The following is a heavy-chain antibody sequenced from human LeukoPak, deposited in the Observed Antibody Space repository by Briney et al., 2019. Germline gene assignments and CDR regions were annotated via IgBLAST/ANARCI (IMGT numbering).Heavy chain of an antibody. V-gene: IGHV4-61*08. CDR2: IYYSGST. CDR1: GGSISSGGYY. D-gene: IGHD2-2*01. J-gene: IGHJ4*02. Sequence: SETLSLTCTVSGGSISSGGYYWSWIRQHPGKGLEWIGYIYYSGSTNYNPSLKSRVTISVDTSKNQFSLKLDSVTAADTAVYYCARQVPYTSRPDYWGQGTLVTVSS. CDR3: ARQVPYTSRPDY.